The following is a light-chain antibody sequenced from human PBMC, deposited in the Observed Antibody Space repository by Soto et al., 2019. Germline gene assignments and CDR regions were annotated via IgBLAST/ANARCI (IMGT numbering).Light chain of an antibody. CDR1: QSVSNY. Sequence: ETLLTQSPGTLSLSPGERATLSCRASQSVSNYLAWFQQKPGQAPRLLIFDTTKRAPGSPARFSGSGSVTDFTLTISSLEPEDFAVYYCQQRRNLPYTFGQGTKLEIK. J-gene: IGKJ2*01. CDR2: DTT. V-gene: IGKV3-11*01. CDR3: QQRRNLPYT.